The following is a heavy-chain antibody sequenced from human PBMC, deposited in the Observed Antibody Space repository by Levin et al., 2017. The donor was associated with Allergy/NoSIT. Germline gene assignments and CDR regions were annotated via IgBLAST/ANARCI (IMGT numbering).Heavy chain of an antibody. J-gene: IGHJ3*02. CDR3: ARDMRRWLLPDDAFDI. V-gene: IGHV3-48*01. CDR1: GFTFSSYS. CDR2: ISSSSSTI. D-gene: IGHD3-22*01. Sequence: GGSLRLSCAASGFTFSSYSMNWVRQAPGKGLEWVSYISSSSSTIYYADSVKGRFTISRDNAKNSLYLQMNSLRAEDTAVYYCARDMRRWLLPDDAFDIWGQGTMVTVSS.